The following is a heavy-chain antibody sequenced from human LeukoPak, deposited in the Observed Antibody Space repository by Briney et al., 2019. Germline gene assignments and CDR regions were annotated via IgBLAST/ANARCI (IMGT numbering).Heavy chain of an antibody. CDR1: GYIFTSYW. D-gene: IGHD4-17*01. J-gene: IGHJ4*02. Sequence: PGESLKISCKCSGYIFTSYWIGWVRQMPGKGLEWMGIIYPGDSDTRYSPSFQGQVTISADKSISTACLQWSSLKASDTAMYYCARPVGTTVTTFDYWGQGTLVTVSS. V-gene: IGHV5-51*01. CDR3: ARPVGTTVTTFDY. CDR2: IYPGDSDT.